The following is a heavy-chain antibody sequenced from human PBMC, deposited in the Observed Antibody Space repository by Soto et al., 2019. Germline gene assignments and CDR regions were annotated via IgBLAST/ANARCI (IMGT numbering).Heavy chain of an antibody. V-gene: IGHV3-48*02. D-gene: IGHD6-19*01. CDR3: ARDRAVAGYVFDN. Sequence: EVQLVESGGGLVQPGGSLRLSCAASGFTFSGYSMNWVRQAPGKGPESISYISSGSSTIYYTDYVKGRFTISRDNGKNSLYLQMNCMSDEDTAVYYCARDRAVAGYVFDNWGRGTLVTVSS. J-gene: IGHJ4*02. CDR2: ISSGSSTI. CDR1: GFTFSGYS.